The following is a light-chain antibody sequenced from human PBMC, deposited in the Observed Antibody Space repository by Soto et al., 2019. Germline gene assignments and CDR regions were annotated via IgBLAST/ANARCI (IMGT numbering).Light chain of an antibody. CDR3: SSYSSSDTLYV. CDR2: EVN. Sequence: QSALTQPASVSGSPGQSITISCTGTSGDVGAYNYVSWYQHHPGKAPKLMIYEVNYRPSGVSDRFSASKSGNMASLTISGLQAEDEADYYCSSYSSSDTLYVFGTGTKVTVL. V-gene: IGLV2-14*01. J-gene: IGLJ1*01. CDR1: SGDVGAYNY.